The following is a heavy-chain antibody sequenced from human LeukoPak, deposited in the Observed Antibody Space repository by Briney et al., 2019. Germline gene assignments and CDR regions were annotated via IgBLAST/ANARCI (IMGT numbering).Heavy chain of an antibody. V-gene: IGHV3-21*06. D-gene: IGHD4-17*01. Sequence: PGGSLRLSCAASGFTFIAYSLYWVRQAPGKGLEWVSSISSSSDYIYYADSVKGRFTISRDNVNNSLSLQMSGLRAEDTAVYYCARGYGDRPPFDYWGQGTLVTVSS. CDR2: ISSSSDYI. CDR1: GFTFIAYS. CDR3: ARGYGDRPPFDY. J-gene: IGHJ4*02.